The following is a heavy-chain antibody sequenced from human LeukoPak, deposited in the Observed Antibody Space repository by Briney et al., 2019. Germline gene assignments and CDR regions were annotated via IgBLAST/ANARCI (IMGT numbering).Heavy chain of an antibody. Sequence: GGSLRLSCAASGFTFSSYSMNWVRQTPGKELEWVSYISSSSSTIYYADSVKGRFTISRDNAKNSLYLQMNSLRDEDTAVYYCARASSGWYPDIDYWGQGTLVTVSS. V-gene: IGHV3-48*02. CDR1: GFTFSSYS. J-gene: IGHJ4*02. D-gene: IGHD6-19*01. CDR2: ISSSSSTI. CDR3: ARASSGWYPDIDY.